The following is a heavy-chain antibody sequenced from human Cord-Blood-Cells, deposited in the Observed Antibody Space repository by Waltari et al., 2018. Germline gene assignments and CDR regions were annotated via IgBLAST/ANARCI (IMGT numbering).Heavy chain of an antibody. Sequence: QVQLLESGGGVVQPGRSLRLSCAASGFTFSSYAMHWVRQASGNGLEWVAVISYDGSNKYYADSVKGRFTISRCYCKNTLCLQMNSLWSEDTDVYYCAGDRGVVSAIGDFYYFYGMDVWGQGTTVTVSS. CDR1: GFTFSSYA. D-gene: IGHD2-21*01. V-gene: IGHV3-30*04. CDR2: ISYDGSNK. J-gene: IGHJ6*02. CDR3: AGDRGVVSAIGDFYYFYGMDV.